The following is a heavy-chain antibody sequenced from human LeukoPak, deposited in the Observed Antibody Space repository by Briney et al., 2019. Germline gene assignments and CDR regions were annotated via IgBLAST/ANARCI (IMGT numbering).Heavy chain of an antibody. CDR2: IVGRGDSM. D-gene: IGHD1-26*01. V-gene: IGHV3-23*01. J-gene: IGHJ4*02. CDR1: GFTFSSYA. Sequence: GGSLRLSCAASGFTFSSYAMSWVRQAPGKGLAWVSGIVGRGDSMYYAESVRGRFTISRDNSKNTLYLQMNRLRAEDTAVYYCAKVPDSSGSRPYFVYWGQGTLVTVSS. CDR3: AKVPDSSGSRPYFVY.